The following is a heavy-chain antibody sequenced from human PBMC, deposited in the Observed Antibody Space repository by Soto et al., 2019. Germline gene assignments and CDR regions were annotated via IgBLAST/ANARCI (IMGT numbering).Heavy chain of an antibody. J-gene: IGHJ6*02. CDR2: INHSGST. CDR1: GGSFSGYY. Sequence: SETLSLTCAVYGGSFSGYYWSWIRQPPGKGLEWIGEINHSGSTNYNPSLKSRVTISVDTSKNQFSLKLSSVTAADTAVYYCARSRYDSSGYYRYYYYGMDVWGQGTTVTVSS. CDR3: ARSRYDSSGYYRYYYYGMDV. V-gene: IGHV4-34*01. D-gene: IGHD3-22*01.